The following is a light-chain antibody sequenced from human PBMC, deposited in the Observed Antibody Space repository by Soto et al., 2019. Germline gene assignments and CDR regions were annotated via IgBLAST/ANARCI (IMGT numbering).Light chain of an antibody. CDR1: SSNIGRNY. CDR2: XXX. V-gene: IGLV1-47*01. J-gene: IGLJ3*02. CDR3: ATWDASLSGWV. Sequence: QSVLTQPPSASGTPGQRVTISCSGSSSNIGRNYVYWYQQLPGTAPKLLIYXXXXRXXXXXXXXXXSKSGTSASLAISGLXXXXXXXXXCATWDASLSGWVFGGGTKLTVL.